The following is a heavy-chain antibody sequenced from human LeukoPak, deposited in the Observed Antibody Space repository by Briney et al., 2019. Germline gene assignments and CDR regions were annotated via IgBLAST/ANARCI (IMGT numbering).Heavy chain of an antibody. CDR1: GFTFSSNA. J-gene: IGHJ4*02. Sequence: PWGSLRLSCAASGFTFSSNAIHWVRQAPGKGLEWVAEISYDGGNTYYADSVKGRFTISRDNSKNTLYLQMNSLRAEDTAVYYCAKEGTGIHFDYWGQGTLLTVSS. D-gene: IGHD1-1*01. CDR2: ISYDGGNT. CDR3: AKEGTGIHFDY. V-gene: IGHV3-30-3*01.